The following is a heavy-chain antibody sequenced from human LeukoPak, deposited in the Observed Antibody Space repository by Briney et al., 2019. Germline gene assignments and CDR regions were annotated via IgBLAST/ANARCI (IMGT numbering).Heavy chain of an antibody. CDR2: IYYSGST. CDR1: GGSFNSYY. Sequence: KPSDTLSLTCTVSGGSFNSYYWSWIRQPPGKGLEWIGYIYYSGSTNYNPSLKSRVTISIDMSKNQFSLKLRSVTAADTAVYYCARGPTKNYFDYWGQGTLVTVSS. V-gene: IGHV4-59*07. J-gene: IGHJ4*02. CDR3: ARGPTKNYFDY.